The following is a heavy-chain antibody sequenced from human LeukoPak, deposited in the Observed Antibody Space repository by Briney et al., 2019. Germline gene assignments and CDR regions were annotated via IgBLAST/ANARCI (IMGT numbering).Heavy chain of an antibody. D-gene: IGHD6-13*01. J-gene: IGHJ5*02. CDR1: GGSISSYY. CDR2: INHSGST. CDR3: VRGLRVFGWFDP. V-gene: IGHV4-34*01. Sequence: PSETLSLTCTVSGGSISSYYWSWIRQPPGKGLEWIGEINHSGSTNYNPSLKSRVTISVDTSKNQFSLKLSSVTAADTAVYYCVRGLRVFGWFDPWGQGTLVTVSS.